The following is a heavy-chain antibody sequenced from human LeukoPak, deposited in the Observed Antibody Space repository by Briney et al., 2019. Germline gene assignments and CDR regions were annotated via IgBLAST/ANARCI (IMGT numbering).Heavy chain of an antibody. CDR1: GGSISSGDYY. Sequence: SQTLSLTCTVSGGSISSGDYYWSWIRQPPGKGLEWFGYIYYSGSTYYNPSLKSRVTISVDTSKNQFSLKLSSVTAADTAVYYCAGRLAYCGGDCSQDYWGQGTLVTVSS. V-gene: IGHV4-30-4*01. CDR2: IYYSGST. CDR3: AGRLAYCGGDCSQDY. D-gene: IGHD2-21*02. J-gene: IGHJ4*02.